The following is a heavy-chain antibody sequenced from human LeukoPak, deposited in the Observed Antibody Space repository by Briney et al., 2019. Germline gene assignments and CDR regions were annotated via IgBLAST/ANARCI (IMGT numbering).Heavy chain of an antibody. D-gene: IGHD1-26*01. J-gene: IGHJ4*02. CDR3: AKDRAKGANPPYFDY. V-gene: IGHV3-23*01. CDR1: GFTFSSYA. CDR2: ISGSGGST. Sequence: PGGSLRLSCVASGFTFSSYAMSWVRQAPGKGLEWVSAISGSGGSTYYADSVKGRFTISRDNSKNTLYLQMNSLRAEDTAVYYCAKDRAKGANPPYFDYWGQGTLVTVSS.